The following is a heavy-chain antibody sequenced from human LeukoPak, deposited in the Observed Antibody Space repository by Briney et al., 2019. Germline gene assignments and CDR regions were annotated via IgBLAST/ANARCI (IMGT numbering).Heavy chain of an antibody. CDR2: IYYSGST. CDR3: ARDVVGATSFDL. CDR1: GGSISSYY. Sequence: SETLSLTCTVSGGSISSYYWSWIRQPPGKGLEWIGYIYYSGSTNYNPSLKSRVTISVDTSKNQFSLKLSSVTAADTAVYYCARDVVGATSFDLWGRGTLVTVSS. J-gene: IGHJ2*01. D-gene: IGHD1-26*01. V-gene: IGHV4-59*12.